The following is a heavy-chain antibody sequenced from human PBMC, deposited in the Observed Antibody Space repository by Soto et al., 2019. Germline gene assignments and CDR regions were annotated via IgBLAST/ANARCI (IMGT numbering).Heavy chain of an antibody. V-gene: IGHV4-34*01. D-gene: IGHD6-13*01. CDR3: ARSSTGYSSSWYWFDP. J-gene: IGHJ5*02. CDR2: INHSGST. Sequence: LSLTCAVYGGSFSGYYWSWIRQPPGKGLEWIGEINHSGSTNYNPSLKSRVTISVDTSKNQFSLKLSSVTAADTAVYYCARSSTGYSSSWYWFDPWGQGTLVTVSS. CDR1: GGSFSGYY.